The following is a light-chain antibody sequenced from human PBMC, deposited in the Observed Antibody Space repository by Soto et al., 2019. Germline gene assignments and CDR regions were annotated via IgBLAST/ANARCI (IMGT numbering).Light chain of an antibody. CDR1: SSDVGSYNR. CDR3: SSYTSSSTYV. J-gene: IGLJ1*01. V-gene: IGLV2-18*02. CDR2: DVS. Sequence: QSALTQPPSVSGSPGQSVAISCTGTSSDVGSYNRVSWYQQPPGTAPKLKIYDVSNRPSGVPDRFSGSKSGNTASLTISGLQAEDEADCYCSSYTSSSTYVFGSGTKVTV.